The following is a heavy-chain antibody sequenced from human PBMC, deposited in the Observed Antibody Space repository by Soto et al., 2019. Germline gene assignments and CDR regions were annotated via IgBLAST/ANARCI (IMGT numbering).Heavy chain of an antibody. Sequence: QLQLQESGSGLVKPSQTLSLTCAVSGGSISSGGYSWSWIRHPPGKGLEWIGYIYHSGSTYYNPSLKSRANISVDRSKIQFSLKLSSVTAADTAVYYCARASTRVTTRDYWGQGTLVTVSS. V-gene: IGHV4-30-2*01. CDR2: IYHSGST. J-gene: IGHJ4*02. CDR3: ARASTRVTTRDY. CDR1: GGSISSGGYS. D-gene: IGHD4-17*01.